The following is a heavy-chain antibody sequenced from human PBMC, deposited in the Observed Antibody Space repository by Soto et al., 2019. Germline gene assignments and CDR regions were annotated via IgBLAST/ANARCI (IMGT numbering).Heavy chain of an antibody. CDR2: IRSKANSYAT. D-gene: IGHD3-10*01. CDR3: TSLFPITMVREFI. J-gene: IGHJ3*02. CDR1: GFTFSGSA. Sequence: GGSLRLSCAASGFTFSGSAMHWVRQASGKGLEWVGRIRSKANSYATAYAASVKGRFTISRDDSKNTAYLQMNSLKTEDTAVYYCTSLFPITMVREFIWGQGTMVTVS. V-gene: IGHV3-73*01.